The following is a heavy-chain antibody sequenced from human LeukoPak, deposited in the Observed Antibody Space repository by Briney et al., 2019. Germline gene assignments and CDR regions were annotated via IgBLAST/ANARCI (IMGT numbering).Heavy chain of an antibody. CDR2: LYSGGDT. D-gene: IGHD3-22*01. V-gene: IGHV3-53*01. CDR1: GFTFSSYA. Sequence: GGSLRLSCAASGFTFSSYAMSWVRQAPGKGLEWVSVLYSGGDTRYADSVKGRFTISRDNSKNTLYLQMNSLRAEDTAVYYCAKDDGSNGYYLFHFWGQGTLVTVSS. CDR3: AKDDGSNGYYLFHF. J-gene: IGHJ4*02.